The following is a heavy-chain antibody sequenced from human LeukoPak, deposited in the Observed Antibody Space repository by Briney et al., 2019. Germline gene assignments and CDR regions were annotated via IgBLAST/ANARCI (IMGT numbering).Heavy chain of an antibody. CDR1: GFTFSNYA. V-gene: IGHV3-23*01. CDR2: IVGSGGFT. Sequence: GGSRRLSCAASGFTFSNYAMSWVRQAPGKGLQWVSAIVGSGGFTSYADSVKGRFTISRDNSKNTLYLQMNSLRAGDTAIYYCAKLTRGYCSSTACPNWLDPWGQGTLVTVSS. CDR3: AKLTRGYCSSTACPNWLDP. J-gene: IGHJ5*02. D-gene: IGHD2-2*01.